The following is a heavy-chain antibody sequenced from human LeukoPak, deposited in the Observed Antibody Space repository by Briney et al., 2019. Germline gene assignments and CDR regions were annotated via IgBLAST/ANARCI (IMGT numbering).Heavy chain of an antibody. CDR2: INGDGSTT. CDR3: ATGNYYDSRGYYTFGH. V-gene: IGHV3-74*01. CDR1: GFAFNKYW. J-gene: IGHJ4*02. D-gene: IGHD3-22*01. Sequence: GGSLTLPCAASGFAFNKYWMHWVRQPPGKGLVWVSRINGDGSTTSYADSEKGGFTISRDNAKNTLYLQMSSLRAEDTAVYYCATGNYYDSRGYYTFGHWGQGTLVTVSS.